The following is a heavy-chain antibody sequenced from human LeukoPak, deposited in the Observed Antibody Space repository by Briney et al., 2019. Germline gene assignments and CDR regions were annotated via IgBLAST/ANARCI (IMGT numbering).Heavy chain of an antibody. J-gene: IGHJ5*02. V-gene: IGHV1-8*01. CDR2: MNPNSGNT. CDR3: ARDPLRYFDRLPRRAPESNWFDP. Sequence: GASVKVSCKASGYTFTSYDINWVRQATGQGLEWMGWMNPNSGNTGYAQKFQGRVTMTRNTSISTAYMELSSLRSEDTAVYYCARDPLRYFDRLPRRAPESNWFDPWGQGTLVTVSS. D-gene: IGHD3-9*01. CDR1: GYTFTSYD.